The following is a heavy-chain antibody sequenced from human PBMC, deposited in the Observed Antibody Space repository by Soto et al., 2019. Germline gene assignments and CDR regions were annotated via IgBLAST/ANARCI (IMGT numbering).Heavy chain of an antibody. J-gene: IGHJ1*01. CDR3: SVYFDDLQEASF. CDR1: GYTFTRYS. CDR2: INPNTGGT. D-gene: IGHD2-8*01. Sequence: QVQLVQSGAEVKKPGASVEVSSRASGYTFTRYSVHWVRQAPGQGLEWMGWINPNTGGTRFAPKFEGRVTLTTDPSVRTVYMEVRSLRSDDTAVFYCSVYFDDLQEASFWGQGTLVTVTS. V-gene: IGHV1-2*02.